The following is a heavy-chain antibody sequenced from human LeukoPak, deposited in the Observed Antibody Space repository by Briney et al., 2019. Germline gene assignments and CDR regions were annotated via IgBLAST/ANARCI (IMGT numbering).Heavy chain of an antibody. D-gene: IGHD3-10*01. CDR3: ATAMVRGYDAFDI. J-gene: IGHJ3*02. CDR2: IIPIFGTA. CDR1: GYTLTELS. V-gene: IGHV1-69*13. Sequence: ASVKVSCKVSGYTLTELSMHWVRQAPGQGLEWMGGIIPIFGTANYAQKFQGRVTITADESTSTAYMELSSLRSEDTAVYYCATAMVRGYDAFDIWGQGTMVTVSS.